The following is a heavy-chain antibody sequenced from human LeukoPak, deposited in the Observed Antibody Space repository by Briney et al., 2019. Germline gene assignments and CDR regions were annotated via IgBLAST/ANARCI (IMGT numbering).Heavy chain of an antibody. D-gene: IGHD1-26*01. CDR2: ISYGSGYI. CDR3: ARGEGFFDY. J-gene: IGHJ4*02. Sequence: GGSLRLSCAASGFTFSSYTMNWVRQAPGKGLEWVSSISYGSGYIYYADSVKGRFTISRDNAKNSLYLQMNSLRAEDTAVYYCARGEGFFDYWGQGTLVTVSS. V-gene: IGHV3-21*01. CDR1: GFTFSSYT.